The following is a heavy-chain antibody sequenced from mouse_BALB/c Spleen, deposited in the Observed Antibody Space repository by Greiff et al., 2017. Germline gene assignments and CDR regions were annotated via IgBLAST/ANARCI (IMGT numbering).Heavy chain of an antibody. J-gene: IGHJ2*01. CDR2: IWAGGST. CDR1: GFSLTSYG. CDR3: ARGAPLNY. V-gene: IGHV2-9*02. Sequence: VKLQESGPGLVAPSQSLSITCTVSGFSLTSYGVHWVRQPPGKGLEWLGVIWAGGSTNYNSALMSRLSISKDNSKSQVFLKMNSLQTDDTAIYYCARGAPLNYWGQGTTPTVSS.